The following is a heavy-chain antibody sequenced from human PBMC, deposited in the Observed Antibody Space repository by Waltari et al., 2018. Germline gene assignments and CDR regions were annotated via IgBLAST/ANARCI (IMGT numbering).Heavy chain of an antibody. D-gene: IGHD6-6*01. CDR3: ATSYSSSSRAEWDY. V-gene: IGHV1-24*01. Sequence: QVQLVQSGAEVKKPGASVKVSCKVSGYTLTELSMHWVRQAPGKGLEWMGGFDHEEGETIYEQKFQGRVTMTEDTSTDTAYMELSSLRSEDTAVYYCATSYSSSSRAEWDYWGQGTLVTVSS. CDR1: GYTLTELS. J-gene: IGHJ4*02. CDR2: FDHEEGET.